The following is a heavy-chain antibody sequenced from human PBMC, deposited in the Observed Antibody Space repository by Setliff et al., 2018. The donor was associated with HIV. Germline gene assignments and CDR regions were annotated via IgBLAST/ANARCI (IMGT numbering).Heavy chain of an antibody. V-gene: IGHV4-39*01. D-gene: IGHD3-10*01. J-gene: IGHJ6*04. CDR1: GGSISSSSYF. Sequence: PSETLSLTCTASGGSISSSSYFWGWIRQPPGKGLEWIGSIYYSGSTYYNPSLKSRLTISVDMSKNQFSLRLTSVTAADTAVYYCARLRYGSGIPLDVWGTGISVTVSS. CDR3: ARLRYGSGIPLDV. CDR2: IYYSGST.